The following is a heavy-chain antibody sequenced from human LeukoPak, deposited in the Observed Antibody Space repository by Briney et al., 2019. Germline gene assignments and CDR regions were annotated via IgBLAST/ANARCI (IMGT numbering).Heavy chain of an antibody. CDR2: INHRGST. CDR1: GGSFSGYY. Sequence: SETLSLTCVVYGGSFSGYYWSWIRQSPGKGLEWIGEINHRGSTNYNPSLKRRVTISLDTSKNQFSLKLSSVTAADTAVYYCARSLYGSGSYYNWFDPWGQGTLVTVSS. D-gene: IGHD3-10*01. J-gene: IGHJ5*02. CDR3: ARSLYGSGSYYNWFDP. V-gene: IGHV4-34*01.